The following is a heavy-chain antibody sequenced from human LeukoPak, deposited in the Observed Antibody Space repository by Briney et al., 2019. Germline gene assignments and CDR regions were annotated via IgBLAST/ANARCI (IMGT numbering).Heavy chain of an antibody. CDR3: ARGGSAAAGTNYYYHYYMDV. CDR1: GFTFSSYS. CDR2: ISSSSSYI. D-gene: IGHD6-13*01. J-gene: IGHJ6*03. V-gene: IGHV3-21*01. Sequence: GGSLRLSCAASGFTFSSYSMNWVRQAPGKGLEWVSSISSSSSYIYYADSLKGRFTISRDNAKNSLYLQMNSLRAEDTAVYYCARGGSAAAGTNYYYHYYMDVWGKGTTVTISS.